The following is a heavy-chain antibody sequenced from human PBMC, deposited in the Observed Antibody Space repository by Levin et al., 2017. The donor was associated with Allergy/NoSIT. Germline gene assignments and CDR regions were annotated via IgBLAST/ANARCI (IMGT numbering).Heavy chain of an antibody. V-gene: IGHV4-59*08. Sequence: PSETLSLTCTVSGGSISSYYWSWIRQPPGKGLEWIGYIYYSGSTNYNPSLKSRVTISVDTSKNQFSLKLSSVTAADTAVYYCARSGSSWFPSLTNWGQGTLVTVSS. CDR2: IYYSGST. CDR3: ARSGSSWFPSLTN. CDR1: GGSISSYY. J-gene: IGHJ4*02. D-gene: IGHD6-13*01.